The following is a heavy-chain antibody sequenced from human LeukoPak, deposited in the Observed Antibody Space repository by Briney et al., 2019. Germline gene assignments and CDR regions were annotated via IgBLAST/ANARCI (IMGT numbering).Heavy chain of an antibody. CDR2: MNPNSGNT. CDR3: ARRRGITIFGVALNNWFDP. V-gene: IGHV1-8*01. J-gene: IGHJ5*02. Sequence: ASVKVSCKASRYTFTSYDINWVRQATGQGLEWMGWMNPNSGNTGYAQKFQGRVTMTRNTSISTAYMELSSLRSEDTAVYYCARRRGITIFGVALNNWFDPWGQGTLVTVSS. CDR1: RYTFTSYD. D-gene: IGHD3-3*01.